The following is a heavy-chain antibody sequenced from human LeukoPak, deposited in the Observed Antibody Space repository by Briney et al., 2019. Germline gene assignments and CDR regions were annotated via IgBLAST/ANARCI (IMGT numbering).Heavy chain of an antibody. V-gene: IGHV4-30-4*01. CDR2: IYYSGNT. CDR1: GGSISSGDYY. D-gene: IGHD3-10*01. CDR3: ARVPMVRGDFDY. Sequence: SQTLSLTCTVSGGSISSGDYYWSWIRQPPGKGLEWIGYIYYSGNTYYNPSLKSRVTISVDTSKNQFSLKLSSVTAADTAVYYCARVPMVRGDFDYWGQGTLVTVSS. J-gene: IGHJ4*02.